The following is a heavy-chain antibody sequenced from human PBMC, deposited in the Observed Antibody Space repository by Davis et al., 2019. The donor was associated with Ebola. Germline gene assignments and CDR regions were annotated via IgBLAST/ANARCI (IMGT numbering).Heavy chain of an antibody. CDR2: IYPGDFDT. Sequence: GGSLRLSCKDSGFSSSSHWIAWVRQMPGKGLEWMGIIYPGDFDTRYSPSFEGQVTSSVDKSINTAYLQWSSLKASDTAIYYCARLASSSWFHGMDVWGQGTTVTVSS. J-gene: IGHJ6*02. CDR1: GFSSSSHW. CDR3: ARLASSSWFHGMDV. V-gene: IGHV5-51*01. D-gene: IGHD6-13*01.